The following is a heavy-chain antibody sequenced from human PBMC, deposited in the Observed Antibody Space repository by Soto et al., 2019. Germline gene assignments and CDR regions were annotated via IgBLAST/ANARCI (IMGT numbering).Heavy chain of an antibody. D-gene: IGHD3-10*01. CDR1: GFTVSSNY. Sequence: GGSLRLSCAASGFTVSSNYMSWVRQAPGKGLEWVSVIYSGGSTDYADSVKGRFTTTRDNSKHTLYLQMNSLRAEDTAVYYCARELKDYYGSGSYRDYYYYMDVWGKGTTVTVSS. CDR2: IYSGGST. V-gene: IGHV3-66*01. CDR3: ARELKDYYGSGSYRDYYYYMDV. J-gene: IGHJ6*03.